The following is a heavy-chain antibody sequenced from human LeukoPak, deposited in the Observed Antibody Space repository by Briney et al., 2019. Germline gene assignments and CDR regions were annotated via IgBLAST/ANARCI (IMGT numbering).Heavy chain of an antibody. D-gene: IGHD3-10*01. CDR3: ARDHYYGSGSYYLP. V-gene: IGHV1-2*04. CDR1: GYTFTGYY. Sequence: ASVKVSCKASGYTFTGYYMHWVRQAPGQGLEWMGWINPNSGGTNYAQKFQGWVTMTRDTSISSAYMELSSLRSEDTAVYYCARDHYYGSGSYYLPWGQGTMVTVSS. CDR2: INPNSGGT. J-gene: IGHJ3*01.